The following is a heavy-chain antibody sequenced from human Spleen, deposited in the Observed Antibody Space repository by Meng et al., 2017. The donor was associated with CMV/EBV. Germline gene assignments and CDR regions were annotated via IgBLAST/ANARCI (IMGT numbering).Heavy chain of an antibody. CDR1: GFTFSSYA. CDR3: ATPLLPPSYCSSTSCYGAYYGMDV. Sequence: GGSLRLSCAASGFTFSSYAMSWVRQAPGKGLEWVSAISGSGGSTYYAGSVKGRFTISRDNSKNTLYLQMNSLRAEDTAVYYCATPLLPPSYCSSTSCYGAYYGMDVWGQGTTVTVSS. CDR2: ISGSGGST. D-gene: IGHD2-2*01. V-gene: IGHV3-23*01. J-gene: IGHJ6*02.